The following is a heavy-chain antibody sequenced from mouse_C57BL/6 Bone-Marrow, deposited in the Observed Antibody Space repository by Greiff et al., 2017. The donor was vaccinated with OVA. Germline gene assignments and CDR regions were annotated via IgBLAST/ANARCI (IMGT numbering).Heavy chain of an antibody. CDR2: IDPESGGT. CDR3: TNWYFDV. CDR1: GFNFKDDY. V-gene: IGHV14-4*01. J-gene: IGHJ1*03. Sequence: VQLQQSGAELVRPGASVKLSCTASGFNFKDDYMNWVKQRPEQGLEWIGWIDPESGGTEYASKFQGKATITADTYSNTAYLQLSSLTSEDTAVYYSTNWYFDVWGTGTTVTVSS.